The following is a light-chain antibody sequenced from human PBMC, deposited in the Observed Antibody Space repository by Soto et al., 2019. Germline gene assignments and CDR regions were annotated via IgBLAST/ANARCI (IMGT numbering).Light chain of an antibody. CDR1: QDVSNY. V-gene: IGKV1-33*01. CDR3: QQYSNLIT. Sequence: IHFTQSPSSLSASVGDRVTITCQASQDVSNYLNWYQQKLGKAPKLLIYDASNLETGVPSRFSGSGSGTYFSFTISSLQPEDFATYYCQQYSNLITFGQGTRLEI. J-gene: IGKJ5*01. CDR2: DAS.